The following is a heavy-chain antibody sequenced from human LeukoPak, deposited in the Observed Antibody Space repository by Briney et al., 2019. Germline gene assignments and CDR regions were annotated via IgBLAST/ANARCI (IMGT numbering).Heavy chain of an antibody. Sequence: GGSLRLSCIASGFTFNQHSMSWVRQAQVKGLEWVASIRPDGSAVFYVDSVKGRFTFSRDNAKNSLDLQMNSLRAEDTAVYYCARFGLPYSIDLWGQGTMVTVSS. CDR1: GFTFNQHS. V-gene: IGHV3-7*01. CDR3: ARFGLPYSIDL. CDR2: IRPDGSAV. D-gene: IGHD3/OR15-3a*01. J-gene: IGHJ6*02.